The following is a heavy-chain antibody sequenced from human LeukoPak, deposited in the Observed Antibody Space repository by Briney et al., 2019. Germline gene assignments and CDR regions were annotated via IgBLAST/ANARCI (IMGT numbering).Heavy chain of an antibody. CDR1: GGSISSGSYY. V-gene: IGHV4-61*10. J-gene: IGHJ6*03. CDR2: INHSGST. Sequence: SETLSLTCTVSGGSISSGSYYWSWIRQPAGKGLEWIGEINHSGSTNYNPSLKSRVTISVDTSKNQFSLKLSSVTAADTAVYYCARNYGAPFQLYYYYYYMDVWGKGTTVTISS. D-gene: IGHD2-2*01. CDR3: ARNYGAPFQLYYYYYYMDV.